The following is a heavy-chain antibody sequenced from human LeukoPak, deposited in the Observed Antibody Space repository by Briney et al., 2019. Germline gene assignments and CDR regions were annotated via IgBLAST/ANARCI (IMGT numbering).Heavy chain of an antibody. CDR3: ARVSYYYYDSSGYHDY. D-gene: IGHD3-22*01. Sequence: ASVKVSFKASGYTFTSYGISWVRQAPGQGLEWMGWISAYNGNTNYAQKLQGRVTMTTDTSTSTAYMELRSLRSDDTAVYYCARVSYYYYDSSGYHDYWGQGTLVTVSS. J-gene: IGHJ4*02. CDR1: GYTFTSYG. CDR2: ISAYNGNT. V-gene: IGHV1-18*01.